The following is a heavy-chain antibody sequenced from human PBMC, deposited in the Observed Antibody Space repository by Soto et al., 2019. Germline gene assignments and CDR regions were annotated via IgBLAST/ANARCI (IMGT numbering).Heavy chain of an antibody. J-gene: IGHJ6*03. Sequence: GGSLRLSCAASGFTVSSNYMSWVRQAPGKGLEWVSVIYSGGSTYYADSVKGRFTISRDNSKNTLYLQMNSLRAEDTAVYYCARDQWRPDIVATGYMDVWGKGTTVTVSS. V-gene: IGHV3-66*01. CDR3: ARDQWRPDIVATGYMDV. D-gene: IGHD5-12*01. CDR1: GFTVSSNY. CDR2: IYSGGST.